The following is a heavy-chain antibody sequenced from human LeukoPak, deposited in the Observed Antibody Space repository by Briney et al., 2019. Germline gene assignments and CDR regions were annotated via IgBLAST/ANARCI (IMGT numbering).Heavy chain of an antibody. D-gene: IGHD3-16*01. J-gene: IGHJ5*02. CDR2: INPNSGGT. CDR3: ARADRLHGGPYLIGP. CDR1: GYSFTDYY. V-gene: IGHV1-2*02. Sequence: ASVKVSCKTSGYSFTDYYMHWVPQAPGQGLEWMGWINPNSGGTSSAQKFQGRVTMTRDTSITTVYMEVNWLTSDDTAMYYCARADRLHGGPYLIGPWGQGTLVTVSS.